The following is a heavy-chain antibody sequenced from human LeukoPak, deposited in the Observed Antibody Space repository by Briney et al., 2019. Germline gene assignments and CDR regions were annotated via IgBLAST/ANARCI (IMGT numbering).Heavy chain of an antibody. CDR2: ISSSSSYI. D-gene: IGHD5-24*01. V-gene: IGHV3-21*01. CDR3: ARDRKEMATICDY. Sequence: PGGSLRLSCAVSGFTFSSYSMKWVRQAPGKGLEWVSSISSSSSYIYYADSVKGRFTISRDNAKNSLYLQMNSLRAEDTAVYYCARDRKEMATICDYWGQGTLVTVSS. J-gene: IGHJ4*02. CDR1: GFTFSSYS.